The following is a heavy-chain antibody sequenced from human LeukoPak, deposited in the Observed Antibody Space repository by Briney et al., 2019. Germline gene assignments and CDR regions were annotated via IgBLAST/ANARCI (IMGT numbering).Heavy chain of an antibody. CDR1: GFTFSTYG. J-gene: IGHJ4*02. Sequence: GGSLRLSCAASGFTFSTYGMHWIRQAPGKGLEWVAFIRYDGSHKYYADSVTGRFTISRDNSKNTLYLQMNSLRAKDTAVYYCARDRWFGESDGDYWGQGTLVTVSS. CDR3: ARDRWFGESDGDY. CDR2: IRYDGSHK. V-gene: IGHV3-30*02. D-gene: IGHD3-10*01.